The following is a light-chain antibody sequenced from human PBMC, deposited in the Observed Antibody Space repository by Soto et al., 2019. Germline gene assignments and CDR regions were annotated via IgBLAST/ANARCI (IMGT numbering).Light chain of an antibody. CDR2: ANT. V-gene: IGLV1-40*01. J-gene: IGLJ2*01. CDR3: QYYDTSLRWV. Sequence: QSVLTQPPSVSGAPGQRVTISCIGSSSNIGAGFDVNWYQQLPGTAPKLLIYANTNRPSGVPDRFSGSKSGTSASLAITGIQAEDEAYYYCQYYDTSLRWVFAGGTKLTVL. CDR1: SSNIGAGFD.